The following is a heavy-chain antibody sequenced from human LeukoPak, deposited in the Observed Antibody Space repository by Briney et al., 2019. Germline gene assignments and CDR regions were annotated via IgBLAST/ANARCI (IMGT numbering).Heavy chain of an antibody. J-gene: IGHJ4*02. V-gene: IGHV3-33*01. CDR3: ARDASLTQFDY. Sequence: GGSLRLSCAASGFTFSTYGMHWVRQAPGKGLEWVAVLWSDGSKKDYADSVKGRFTVSRDNVRNTHYLQMNNLGAEDTAAYYCARDASLTQFDYWGQGVLVTVSS. CDR2: LWSDGSKK. CDR1: GFTFSTYG. D-gene: IGHD3-9*01.